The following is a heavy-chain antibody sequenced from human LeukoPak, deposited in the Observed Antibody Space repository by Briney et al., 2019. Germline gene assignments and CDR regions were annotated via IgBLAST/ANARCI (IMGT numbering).Heavy chain of an antibody. CDR1: GFTFSSYW. J-gene: IGHJ4*02. CDR2: INSDGSIT. V-gene: IGHV3-74*01. CDR3: ARVRATFSPHFDN. D-gene: IGHD5-12*01. Sequence: QPGGSLRLSCAASGFTFSSYWMHWVRQAPGKGLMWVSRINSDGSITNYADSVKGRFTISRDSAKNTLYLQMNSLRAEDTAVYYCARVRATFSPHFDNWGQGTLVTVSS.